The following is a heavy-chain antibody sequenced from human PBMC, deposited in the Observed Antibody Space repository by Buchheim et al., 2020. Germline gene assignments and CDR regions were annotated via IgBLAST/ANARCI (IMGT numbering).Heavy chain of an antibody. D-gene: IGHD3-3*01. CDR2: IYYSGST. CDR3: ARDGSPYYDFWSGYYYYYYGMDV. Sequence: QVQLQESGPGLVKPSQTLPLTCTVSGGSISSGGYYWSWIRQHPGKGLEWIGYIYYSGSTYYNPSLKSRVTISVDTSKNQFSLKLSSVTAADTAVYYCARDGSPYYDFWSGYYYYYYGMDVWGQGTT. CDR1: GGSISSGGYY. V-gene: IGHV4-31*03. J-gene: IGHJ6*02.